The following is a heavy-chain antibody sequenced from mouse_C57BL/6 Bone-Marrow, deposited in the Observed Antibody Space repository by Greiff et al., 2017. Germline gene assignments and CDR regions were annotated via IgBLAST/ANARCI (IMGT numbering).Heavy chain of an antibody. V-gene: IGHV3-6*01. CDR2: ISYDGSN. CDR1: GYSITSGYY. J-gene: IGHJ4*01. Sequence: EVKLQESGPGLVKPSQSLSLTCSVTGYSITSGYYWNWIRQFPGNKLEWMGYISYDGSNNSNPSLKNRISITRDTSKNQFFLKLNSVTTEDTATYYCAKIYYYGTPYAMDYWGQGTSVTVSS. CDR3: AKIYYYGTPYAMDY. D-gene: IGHD1-1*01.